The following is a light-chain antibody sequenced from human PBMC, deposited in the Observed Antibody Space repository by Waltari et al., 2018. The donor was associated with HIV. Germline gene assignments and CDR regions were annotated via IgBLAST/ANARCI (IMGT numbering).Light chain of an antibody. Sequence: SYELTQPPSVSVSPGQTARITCSGDALPRKYAFWYQQKSGQAPVLVIYEDNRRPSGIPRRFSGSSSGTMATLTISGAQVEDEGDYYCYSTDDSGNPLAVFGGGTQLTVL. V-gene: IGLV3-10*01. J-gene: IGLJ7*01. CDR3: YSTDDSGNPLAV. CDR2: EDN. CDR1: ALPRKY.